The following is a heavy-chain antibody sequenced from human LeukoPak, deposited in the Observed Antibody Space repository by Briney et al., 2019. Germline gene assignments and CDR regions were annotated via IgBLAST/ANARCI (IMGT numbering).Heavy chain of an antibody. J-gene: IGHJ4*02. CDR2: ISSSTSTI. CDR3: ARGSYYAPYYFDY. CDR1: GFTFSSYS. D-gene: IGHD1-26*01. Sequence: GGSLRLSCAASGFTFSSYSINWVRQAPGKGLEWVSYISSSTSTINYADSVKGRFTISRDNAKNSLYLQMNSLRDEDTAVYYCARGSYYAPYYFDYWGQGTLVTVSS. V-gene: IGHV3-48*02.